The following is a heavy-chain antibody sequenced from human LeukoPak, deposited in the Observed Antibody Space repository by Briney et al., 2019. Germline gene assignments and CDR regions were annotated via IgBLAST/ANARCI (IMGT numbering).Heavy chain of an antibody. D-gene: IGHD5-18*01. CDR3: ARDSHGYSYGY. CDR2: ISSSSSYI. V-gene: IGHV3-21*01. Sequence: GGSLRLSCAASGFTFSSYAMRWVRQAPGKGLEWVSSISSSSSYIYYADSVKGRFTISRDNAKNSLYLQMNSLRAEDTAVYYRARDSHGYSYGYWGQGTLVTVSS. J-gene: IGHJ4*02. CDR1: GFTFSSYA.